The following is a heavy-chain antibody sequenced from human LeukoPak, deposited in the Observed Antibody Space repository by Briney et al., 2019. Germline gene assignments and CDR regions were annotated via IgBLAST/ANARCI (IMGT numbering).Heavy chain of an antibody. Sequence: PSETLSLTCTVSGGSISSGDYYWSWIRQPPGKGLEWIAYMYYSGSTYYNPSLKSRVTMSADTSKNQLSLKLSSVTAADTAVYYCARPNPSFAFDIWGQGTMVTVSS. CDR3: ARPNPSFAFDI. V-gene: IGHV4-30-4*01. D-gene: IGHD1-14*01. CDR1: GGSISSGDYY. J-gene: IGHJ3*02. CDR2: MYYSGST.